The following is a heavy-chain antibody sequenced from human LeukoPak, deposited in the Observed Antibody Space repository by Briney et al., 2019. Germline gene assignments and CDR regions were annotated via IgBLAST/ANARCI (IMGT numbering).Heavy chain of an antibody. CDR2: IIPIFGTA. CDR3: ARDRIYYYGSGRSEFDY. J-gene: IGHJ4*02. D-gene: IGHD3-10*01. CDR1: GGTFSSYA. V-gene: IGHV1-69*13. Sequence: SVTVSCKASGGTFSSYAISWVRQAPGQGLGWMGGIIPIFGTANYAQKFQGRVTITADESTSTAYMELSSLRSEDTAVYYCARDRIYYYGSGRSEFDYWGQGTLVTVSS.